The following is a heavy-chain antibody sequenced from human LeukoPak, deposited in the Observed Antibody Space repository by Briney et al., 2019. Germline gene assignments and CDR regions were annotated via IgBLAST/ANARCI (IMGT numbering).Heavy chain of an antibody. J-gene: IGHJ4*02. Sequence: ASVKVSCKASGYTFTGYYMHWVRQAPGQGLEWMGWINPNSGGTKYAQKFQGRVTMTRDTSITTAYMELSSLTSNDTAVYYCARPPYYYDSRGQFDYWGQGTLVTVSS. D-gene: IGHD3-22*01. CDR1: GYTFTGYY. CDR3: ARPPYYYDSRGQFDY. V-gene: IGHV1-2*02. CDR2: INPNSGGT.